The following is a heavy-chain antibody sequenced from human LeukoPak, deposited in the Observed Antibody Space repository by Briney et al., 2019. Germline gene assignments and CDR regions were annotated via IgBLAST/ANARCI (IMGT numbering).Heavy chain of an antibody. CDR2: INPSGGST. CDR3: ARDSRISSSPNYYYYMDV. J-gene: IGHJ6*03. CDR1: GYTFTSYY. V-gene: IGHV1-46*01. D-gene: IGHD6-6*01. Sequence: ASVKVSCKASGYTFTSYYMHWVRQAPGQGLEWMGIINPSGGSTSYAQKFQGRVTMTRDMSTSTVYMELSSLRSEDTAVYYCARDSRISSSPNYYYYMDVWGKGTTVTVSS.